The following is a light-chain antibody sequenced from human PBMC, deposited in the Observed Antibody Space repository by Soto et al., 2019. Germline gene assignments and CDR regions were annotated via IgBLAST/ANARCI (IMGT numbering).Light chain of an antibody. J-gene: IGKJ4*01. Sequence: EIVMTQSPATLSVSPGERATLSCRASQSVSSNLAWYQQKPGQAPRLLIYGASTRATGIPARFSGSGFGTEFTLTISSLQSEDFALYYCQQYNDWPPLTFGGGTTVEIK. CDR1: QSVSSN. V-gene: IGKV3-15*01. CDR3: QQYNDWPPLT. CDR2: GAS.